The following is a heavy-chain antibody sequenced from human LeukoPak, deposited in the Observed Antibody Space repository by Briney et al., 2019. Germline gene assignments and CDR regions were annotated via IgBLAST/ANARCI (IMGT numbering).Heavy chain of an antibody. CDR3: AKPEVGVASIDC. CDR1: GFTFTSSA. CDR2: ISSGGTP. D-gene: IGHD2-2*01. Sequence: GGSLRLSCGASGFTFTSSAMTWVRQAPGKGLEWVSAISSGGTPYYAASVRGRFIISRDTSTNTLYLQVKSLTAEDTAVYYCAKPEVGVASIDCWGQGTLVTVSS. V-gene: IGHV3-23*01. J-gene: IGHJ4*02.